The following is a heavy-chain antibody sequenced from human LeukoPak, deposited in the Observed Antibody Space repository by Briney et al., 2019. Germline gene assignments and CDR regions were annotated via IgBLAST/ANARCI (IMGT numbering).Heavy chain of an antibody. V-gene: IGHV3-7*01. Sequence: PGGCLRLSCAASGFTFCTYWMSWVRQAPGEGLEWVANIKQDGSEKYYVDSVKGRFTISRDNAKNSLDLQMNSLRAEDTAMYYCARDSAGNDYWGQGTLVTVSS. CDR2: IKQDGSEK. CDR3: ARDSAGNDY. CDR1: GFTFCTYW. D-gene: IGHD6-13*01. J-gene: IGHJ4*02.